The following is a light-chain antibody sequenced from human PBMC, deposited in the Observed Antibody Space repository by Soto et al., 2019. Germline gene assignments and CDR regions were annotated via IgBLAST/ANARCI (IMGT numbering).Light chain of an antibody. J-gene: IGLJ3*02. Sequence: QSALTQPRSVSGSPGQSVTISCTGTSSDVGGYNYVSWYQQHPGKAPKLMIYDVNKRPSGVPDRFSGSKSGNTASLTISGLQAEDEADYYCCSNAGSYTWLFGGGTKLTVL. CDR1: SSDVGGYNY. CDR2: DVN. V-gene: IGLV2-11*01. CDR3: CSNAGSYTWL.